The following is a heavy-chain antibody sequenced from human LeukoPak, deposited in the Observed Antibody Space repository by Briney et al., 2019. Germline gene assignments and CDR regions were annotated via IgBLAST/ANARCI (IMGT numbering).Heavy chain of an antibody. CDR2: ISTSGNTI. D-gene: IGHD3-10*01. CDR3: AKDILRFGELLNSLDY. J-gene: IGHJ4*02. CDR1: GFTFSDHH. Sequence: GGSLRLSCAASGFTFSDHHMSWIRQAPGKGLEWVSYISTSGNTINYADSVKGRFTISRDNAKNSLYLQMNSLRAEDTALYYCAKDILRFGELLNSLDYWGQGTLVTVSS. V-gene: IGHV3-11*01.